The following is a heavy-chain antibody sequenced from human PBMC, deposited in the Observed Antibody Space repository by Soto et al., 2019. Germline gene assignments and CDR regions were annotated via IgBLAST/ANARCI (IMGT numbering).Heavy chain of an antibody. CDR1: GFIFSTNY. D-gene: IGHD1-26*01. J-gene: IGHJ4*02. CDR2: IYSGGST. Sequence: XGSLRLSCAASGFIFSTNYMTWVRQAPGKGLEWVSVIYSGGSTYYADSVKGRFTISRDNSKNTLHLQMNSLRAEDTAVYYCARASGSLYYFDLWGRGTLVTVSS. V-gene: IGHV3-53*01. CDR3: ARASGSLYYFDL.